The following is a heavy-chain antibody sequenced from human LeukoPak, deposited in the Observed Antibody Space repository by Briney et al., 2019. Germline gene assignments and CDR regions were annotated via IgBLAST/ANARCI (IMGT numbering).Heavy chain of an antibody. D-gene: IGHD5-18*01. J-gene: IGHJ4*02. CDR2: IYYSGST. V-gene: IGHV4-59*08. Sequence: SETLSLTCTGSGGSISSYYWSWIRQPPGKGLEWIGYIYYSGSTNYNPSLKSRVTISVDTSKNQFSLKLSSVTAADTAVYYCARGDTAMASYWGQGTLVTVSS. CDR1: GGSISSYY. CDR3: ARGDTAMASY.